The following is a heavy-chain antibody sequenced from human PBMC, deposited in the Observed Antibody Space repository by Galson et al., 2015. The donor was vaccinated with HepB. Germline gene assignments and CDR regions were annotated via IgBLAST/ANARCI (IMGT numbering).Heavy chain of an antibody. CDR3: ARDRYDILTGQINHPYYFDY. CDR1: GYTFTSYG. Sequence: QSGAEVKKPGASVKVSCKASGYTFTSYGISWVRQAPGQGLEWMGWISAYNGNTNYAQKLQGRVTMTTDTSTSTAYMELRSLRSDDTAVYYCARDRYDILTGQINHPYYFDYWGQGTLVTVSS. D-gene: IGHD3-9*01. CDR2: ISAYNGNT. J-gene: IGHJ4*02. V-gene: IGHV1-18*04.